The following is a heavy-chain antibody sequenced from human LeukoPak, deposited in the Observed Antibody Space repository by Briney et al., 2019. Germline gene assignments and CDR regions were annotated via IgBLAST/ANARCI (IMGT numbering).Heavy chain of an antibody. CDR3: ARAYGSGSYCDAFDI. CDR2: IYHSGST. J-gene: IGHJ3*02. V-gene: IGHV4-38-2*01. Sequence: PSETLSLTCAVSGYSISSGYYWGWIRQPPGKGLEWSGRIYHSGSTYYNPSPKSRVTISVDTSKNQFSLKLTSVTAADTAVYYCARAYGSGSYCDAFDIWGQGTMVTVSS. D-gene: IGHD3-10*01. CDR1: GYSISSGYY.